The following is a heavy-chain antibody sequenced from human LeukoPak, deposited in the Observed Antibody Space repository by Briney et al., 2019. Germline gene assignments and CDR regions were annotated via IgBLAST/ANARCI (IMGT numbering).Heavy chain of an antibody. CDR3: AKLSGLFDSSGYLPDY. D-gene: IGHD3-22*01. J-gene: IGHJ4*02. V-gene: IGHV3-23*01. CDR2: ISGSGDGT. CDR1: GFTFRSHA. Sequence: QAGGSLRLSCAASGFTFRSHAMSWVREAPGKGLEWVSTISGSGDGTYYVDSVKGRFTISRDNSKNTQYLQMNSLRAEDTALYYCAKLSGLFDSSGYLPDYWGQGTLVTVSS.